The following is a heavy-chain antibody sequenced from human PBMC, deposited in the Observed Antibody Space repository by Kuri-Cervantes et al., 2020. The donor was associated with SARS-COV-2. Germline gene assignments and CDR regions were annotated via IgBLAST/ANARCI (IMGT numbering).Heavy chain of an antibody. CDR1: GSTVSSNY. CDR3: TRLPYSSSSEGLGY. CDR2: IYSGGST. D-gene: IGHD6-6*01. J-gene: IGHJ4*02. V-gene: IGHV3-53*01. Sequence: GESLKISCAASGSTVSSNYMSWVRQAPGKGLEWVSVIYSGGSTYYADSVKGRFTISRDNSKNTLYLQMNSLRAEDTAVYYCTRLPYSSSSEGLGYWGQGTLVTVSS.